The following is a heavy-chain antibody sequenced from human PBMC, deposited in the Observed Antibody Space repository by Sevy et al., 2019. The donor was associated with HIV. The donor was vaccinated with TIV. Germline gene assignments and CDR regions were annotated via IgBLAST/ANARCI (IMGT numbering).Heavy chain of an antibody. CDR2: IHNTGST. Sequence: SETLSLTCTVSGGSISRGDYYWSWIRQPPGKGLEWIGYIHNTGSTYYNPSLKSRITISVDTSKNQFSLRLSSVTAADTAMYYCAKYRMRAYGVYSWFDPWGQGILVTVSS. CDR3: AKYRMRAYGVYSWFDP. D-gene: IGHD4-17*01. V-gene: IGHV4-30-4*01. CDR1: GGSISRGDYY. J-gene: IGHJ5*02.